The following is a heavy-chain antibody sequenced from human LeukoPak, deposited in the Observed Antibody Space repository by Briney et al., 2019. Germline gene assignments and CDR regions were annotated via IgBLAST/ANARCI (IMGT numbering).Heavy chain of an antibody. CDR1: GGSISSSSSYY. V-gene: IGHV4-39*01. CDR3: ARLHYYGSGSPLFDY. D-gene: IGHD3-10*01. Sequence: PSETPSLTCTVSGGSISSSSSYYWGWIRQPPGKGLEWIGSIYYSGSTYYNPSLKSRVTISVDTSKNQFSLKLSSVTAADTAVYYCARLHYYGSGSPLFDYWGQGTLVTVSS. J-gene: IGHJ4*02. CDR2: IYYSGST.